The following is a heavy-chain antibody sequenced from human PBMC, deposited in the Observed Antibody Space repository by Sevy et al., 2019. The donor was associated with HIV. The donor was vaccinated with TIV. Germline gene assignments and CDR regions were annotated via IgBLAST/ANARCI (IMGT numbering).Heavy chain of an antibody. CDR1: GFDFSIYS. CDR3: AREGCTKPHDY. J-gene: IGHJ4*02. V-gene: IGHV3-23*01. Sequence: GESLKISCAASGFDFSIYSMSWVRQAPGKGLEWVSTLSFGCGKINYADSVKGRFTISRDKSKSSVYLQMNSMRVEDTAVYYCAREGCTKPHDYWGQGTLVTVSS. CDR2: LSFGCGKI. D-gene: IGHD2-8*01.